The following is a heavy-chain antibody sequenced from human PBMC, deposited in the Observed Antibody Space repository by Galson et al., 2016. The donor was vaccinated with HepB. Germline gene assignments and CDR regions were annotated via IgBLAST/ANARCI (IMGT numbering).Heavy chain of an antibody. CDR2: ISYGGGS. J-gene: IGHJ4*02. V-gene: IGHV4-39*01. D-gene: IGHD3-22*01. CDR3: ARHRYDSSGYPYYFDY. Sequence: YWGWIRQPPGKGLEWIASISYGGGSYYNPSLKSRVTISIDTSKNQFSLTLTSVTAADTAVFYCARHRYDSSGYPYYFDYWGQGTLVAVSS. CDR1: Y.